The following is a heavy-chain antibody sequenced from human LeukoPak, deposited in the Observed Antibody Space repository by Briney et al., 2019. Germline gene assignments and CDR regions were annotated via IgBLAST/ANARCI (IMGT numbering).Heavy chain of an antibody. CDR1: GGTFSSYA. J-gene: IGHJ4*02. Sequence: GSSVKVSCKASGGTFSSYAISWVRQAPGQGLEWMGRIIPILGIANYAQKFQGRVTITADKSTSTAYMELSSLRSEDTAVYYCARGTRKRGDGDYWGQGTLVTVSS. CDR3: ARGTRKRGDGDY. D-gene: IGHD3-16*01. V-gene: IGHV1-69*04. CDR2: IIPILGIA.